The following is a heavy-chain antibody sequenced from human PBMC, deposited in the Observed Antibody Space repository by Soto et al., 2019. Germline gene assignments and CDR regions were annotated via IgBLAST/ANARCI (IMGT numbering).Heavy chain of an antibody. D-gene: IGHD5-18*01. J-gene: IGHJ4*02. CDR2: IWYDGSNK. V-gene: IGHV3-33*01. CDR1: GFTFSSYG. Sequence: QVQLVESGGGVVQPGRSLRLSCAASGFTFSSYGMHWVRQAPGKGLEWVAVIWYDGSNKYYADYVKGRFTISRDNSKNTLYLQMNSLRAEDTAVYYCARDGLQLWSTFDYWGQGTLVTVSS. CDR3: ARDGLQLWSTFDY.